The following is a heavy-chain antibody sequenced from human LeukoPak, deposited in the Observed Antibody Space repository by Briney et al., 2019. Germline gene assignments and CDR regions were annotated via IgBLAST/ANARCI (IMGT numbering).Heavy chain of an antibody. D-gene: IGHD3-22*01. CDR2: IIPILGIA. Sequence: GASVKVSCKASGGTFSSYAISWVRQAPGQGLEWMGRIIPILGIANYAQKFQGRVTITADKSTSTAYMELSSLRSEDTAVYYCARDYYDSSGPLYYYYGMDVWGQGTTVTVSS. CDR1: GGTFSSYA. V-gene: IGHV1-69*04. J-gene: IGHJ6*02. CDR3: ARDYYDSSGPLYYYYGMDV.